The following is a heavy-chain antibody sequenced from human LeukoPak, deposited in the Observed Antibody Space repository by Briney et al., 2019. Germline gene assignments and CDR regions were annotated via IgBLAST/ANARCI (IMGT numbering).Heavy chain of an antibody. J-gene: IGHJ4*02. CDR1: GGSITTSDYY. CDR3: ATYEQQLAFDN. V-gene: IGHV4-39*07. D-gene: IGHD6-13*01. CDR2: IYYTGST. Sequence: SETLSLTCTVSGGSITTSDYYWGWIRQPPGKGLEWIGNIYYTGSTYYNPSLKSRVTMSVDTSKNQFSLNLNSVTAADTAVYYCATYEQQLAFDNWGQGTLVTVSS.